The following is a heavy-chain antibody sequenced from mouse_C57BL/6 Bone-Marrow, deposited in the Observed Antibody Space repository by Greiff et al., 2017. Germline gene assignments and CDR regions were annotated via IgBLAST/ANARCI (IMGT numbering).Heavy chain of an antibody. D-gene: IGHD1-1*01. V-gene: IGHV5-12*01. Sequence: DVMLVESGGGLVQPGGSLKLSCAASGFTFSDYYMYWVRQTPEKRLEWVAYISNGGGSTYYPDTVKGRFTISRDNAKNTLYLQMSRLKSEDTAMYYCARGISNYYGSSSSDYWGQGTTLTVSS. CDR1: GFTFSDYY. J-gene: IGHJ2*01. CDR2: ISNGGGST. CDR3: ARGISNYYGSSSSDY.